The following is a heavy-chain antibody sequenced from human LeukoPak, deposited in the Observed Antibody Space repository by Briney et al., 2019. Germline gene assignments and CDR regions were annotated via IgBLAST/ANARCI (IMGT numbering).Heavy chain of an antibody. CDR2: ISGSGGST. J-gene: IGHJ3*02. CDR1: GFTFSSYA. V-gene: IGHV3-23*01. D-gene: IGHD3-22*01. CDR3: AKRFYYYDSSGYAFDI. Sequence: PGGSLRLSCAASGFTFSSYAMSWVRQAPGKGLEWVSAISGSGGSTYYADSVKGRFTISRDNSKNTLYLQMNSLRAEDTAVYYCAKRFYYYDSSGYAFDIWGQGTMVTVSS.